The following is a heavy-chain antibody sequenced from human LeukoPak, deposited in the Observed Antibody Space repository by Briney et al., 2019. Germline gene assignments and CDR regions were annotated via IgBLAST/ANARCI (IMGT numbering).Heavy chain of an antibody. J-gene: IGHJ4*02. Sequence: GGSLRLSYAASGFTFSSYAMNWVRQAPGKGLEWVSAISHSGATTYYADSVKGRFTISRDNSKNTLYLQMNSLRAEDTAVYYCAKYLGYGYYDILTGPFGPVFDYWGQGTLVTVSS. CDR1: GFTFSSYA. CDR2: ISHSGATT. CDR3: AKYLGYGYYDILTGPFGPVFDY. D-gene: IGHD3-9*01. V-gene: IGHV3-23*01.